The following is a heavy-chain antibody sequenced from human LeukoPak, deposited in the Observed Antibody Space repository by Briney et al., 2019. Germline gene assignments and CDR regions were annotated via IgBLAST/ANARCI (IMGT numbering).Heavy chain of an antibody. D-gene: IGHD4-23*01. CDR1: GYSFTSYW. J-gene: IGHJ3*02. V-gene: IGHV5-51*01. Sequence: GESLKISCKGSGYSFTSYWIGWVRQMPGKGLEWMGIIYPGDSDTRYSPSFQGQVTISADKSISTAYLQWSSLKASDTAMYHCARHLDGERWTMFPDAFDIWGQGTMVTVSS. CDR2: IYPGDSDT. CDR3: ARHLDGERWTMFPDAFDI.